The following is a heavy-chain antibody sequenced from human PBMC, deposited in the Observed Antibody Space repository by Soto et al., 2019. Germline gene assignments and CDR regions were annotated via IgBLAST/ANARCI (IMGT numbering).Heavy chain of an antibody. V-gene: IGHV1-3*01. Sequence: QVQFVQSGAEVKKPGASVKLSCKTSGYTYTEYAIHWVRQAPGQGLEWMGWINVGNVNAKYSQRVEGRVTMTRNAPASTVYRGVGSLASEDTAVYYGTRSSERGSWGQGPLVPVSS. CDR1: GYTYTEYA. D-gene: IGHD3-10*01. CDR3: TRSSERGS. CDR2: INVGNVNA. J-gene: IGHJ5*02.